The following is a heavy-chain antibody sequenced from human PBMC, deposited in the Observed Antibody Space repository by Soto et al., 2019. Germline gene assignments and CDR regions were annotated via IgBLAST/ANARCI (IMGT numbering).Heavy chain of an antibody. Sequence: GGSLRLSCAASGFTFSSYAMSWVRQAPGQGLEWVSAISGSGGSTYYADSVKGRFTISRDNSKNTLYLQMNSLRAEDTAVYYCAKDFPGDIWSGYPFDYWGQGTLVTVSS. CDR1: GFTFSSYA. J-gene: IGHJ4*02. CDR2: ISGSGGST. D-gene: IGHD3-3*01. V-gene: IGHV3-23*01. CDR3: AKDFPGDIWSGYPFDY.